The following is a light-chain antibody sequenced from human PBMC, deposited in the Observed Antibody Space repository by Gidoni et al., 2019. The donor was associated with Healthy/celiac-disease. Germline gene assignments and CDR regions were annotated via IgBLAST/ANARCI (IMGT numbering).Light chain of an antibody. CDR1: QSVLYSSNNKNF. CDR3: QQYYTNPLT. Sequence: NCKSSQSVLYSSNNKNFLAWYQQKPGQPPKLLIDWASTRESGVPDRFSGSGSGTEFTLTISSLQAEDVAVYYCQQYYTNPLTFGGGTKVEIK. CDR2: WAS. J-gene: IGKJ4*01. V-gene: IGKV4-1*01.